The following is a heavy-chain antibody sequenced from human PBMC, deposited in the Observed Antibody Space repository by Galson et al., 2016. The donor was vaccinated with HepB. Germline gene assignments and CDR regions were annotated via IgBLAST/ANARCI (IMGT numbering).Heavy chain of an antibody. Sequence: SETLSLTCTVSGGSISGHYWSWIRQPPGKGLEWIGYIYYSGNTNNNPSLKSRVTISVDTSKNQFSLKLSSVTAADTAVYYCARHLGGYGDYGFDYWGQGTLVTVSS. CDR1: GGSISGHY. CDR2: IYYSGNT. J-gene: IGHJ4*02. D-gene: IGHD4-17*01. CDR3: ARHLGGYGDYGFDY. V-gene: IGHV4-59*08.